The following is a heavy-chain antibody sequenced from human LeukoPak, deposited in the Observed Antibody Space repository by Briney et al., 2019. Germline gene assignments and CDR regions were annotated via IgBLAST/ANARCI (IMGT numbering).Heavy chain of an antibody. J-gene: IGHJ6*03. CDR3: ARDRGLRGWYEGSYXYYMXV. CDR1: GYTFTSNY. D-gene: IGHD6-19*01. Sequence: ASVKVSCKASGYTFTSNYMHWVRHRHAQGLEWMGIINPSGGSTSYAQKFYVRVTMTRDRATSTVYMELRSLRYEDTAVYYCARDRGLRGWYEGSYXYYMXVXXXXTTVTVS. CDR2: INPSGGST. V-gene: IGHV1-46*01.